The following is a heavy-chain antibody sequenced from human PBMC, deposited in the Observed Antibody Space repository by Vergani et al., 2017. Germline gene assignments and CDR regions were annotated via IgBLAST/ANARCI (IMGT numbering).Heavy chain of an antibody. J-gene: IGHJ4*02. D-gene: IGHD1-26*01. CDR3: ARDEGDSGSLLEIDY. V-gene: IGHV1-46*01. Sequence: QVQLVQSGAEVKKPGASVRVSCKASGYTFTSYFIHWVRQAPGQGLEWMGIINPSGGSTNYAQKFQGIVTMTRDTSQSTVSMELSSLRFEDTAVYYGARDEGDSGSLLEIDYWGQGTLVTVSS. CDR1: GYTFTSYF. CDR2: INPSGGST.